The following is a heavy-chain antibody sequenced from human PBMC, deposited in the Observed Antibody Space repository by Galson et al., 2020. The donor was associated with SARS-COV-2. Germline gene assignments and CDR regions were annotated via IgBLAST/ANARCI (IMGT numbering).Heavy chain of an antibody. CDR2: IFGDGRT. J-gene: IGHJ4*01. CDR3: LKEAPEEQPDD. CDR1: GFSVSHTY. Sequence: GESLKIYCAASGFSVSHTYMDWVRQAPGKGLEWVSLIFGDGRTFYADSVKGRFTISRDTYTNTLHLQMNSLSLEDTAVYYCLKEAPEEQPDDWGHGSLVSVSS. V-gene: IGHV3-66*02. D-gene: IGHD1-1*01.